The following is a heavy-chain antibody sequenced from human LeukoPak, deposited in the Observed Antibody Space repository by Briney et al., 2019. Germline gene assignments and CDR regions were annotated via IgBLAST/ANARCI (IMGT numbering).Heavy chain of an antibody. CDR2: IYYSGST. CDR3: ARSGGYSSPQNY. CDR1: GGSLSSYY. Sequence: PETLSLTCAVSGGSLSSYYLSWVRQPPGKGLEWVGYIYYSGSTNYNPSLKSRVTISSDTSKSQLALNLTSVTAADTAVYYCARSGGYSSPQNYWGQGTLVTVSS. J-gene: IGHJ4*02. D-gene: IGHD6-19*01. V-gene: IGHV4-59*01.